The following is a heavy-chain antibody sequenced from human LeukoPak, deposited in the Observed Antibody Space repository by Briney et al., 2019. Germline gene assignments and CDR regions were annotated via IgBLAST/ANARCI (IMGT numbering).Heavy chain of an antibody. J-gene: IGHJ4*02. Sequence: PSETLSLTCAVSGGSISSYYWCWMRQPPGKGLEWIGYIHYSGSTSYSPSLKSRVTMSVDTSKNQFSLRLTSVTAADTAVYYCARAGDGYNWLIDDWGQGTRVTVSS. CDR3: ARAGDGYNWLIDD. CDR2: IHYSGST. CDR1: GGSISSYY. D-gene: IGHD5-24*01. V-gene: IGHV4-59*01.